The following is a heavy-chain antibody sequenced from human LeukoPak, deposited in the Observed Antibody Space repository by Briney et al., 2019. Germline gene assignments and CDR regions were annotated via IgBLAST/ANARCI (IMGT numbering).Heavy chain of an antibody. V-gene: IGHV1-2*02. CDR3: ARVVLLRGVIYHYDY. CDR2: INPNSGGT. CDR1: GYTFTGYY. J-gene: IGHJ4*02. Sequence: RASVKVSCKASGYTFTGYYMHWVRQAPGQGLEWMGWINPNSGGTNYAQKFQGRVTMTRDTSISTAYMELSGLRSDDTAVYYCARVVLLRGVIYHYDYWGQGTLVTVSS. D-gene: IGHD3-10*01.